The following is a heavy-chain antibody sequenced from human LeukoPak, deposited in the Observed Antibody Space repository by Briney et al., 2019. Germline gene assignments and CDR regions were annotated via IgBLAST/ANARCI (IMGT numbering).Heavy chain of an antibody. D-gene: IGHD1-7*01. CDR1: GFTFASYA. CDR2: IRCGSEDT. J-gene: IGHJ6*02. CDR3: ARTIAQYSNSCLYFYYGLDV. Sequence: GGSLTLSCTASGFTFASYAISWVRQAPGKGLEWVSSIRCGSEDTYQAASVKGRFTISRDNSKSTLNLQLNRLRAEDTAVYYCARTIAQYSNSCLYFYYGLDVWGQGTTVTVSS. V-gene: IGHV3-23*01.